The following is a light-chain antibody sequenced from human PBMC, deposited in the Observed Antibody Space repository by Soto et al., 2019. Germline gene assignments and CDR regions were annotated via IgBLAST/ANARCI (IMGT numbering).Light chain of an antibody. CDR2: LGS. CDR3: MQALQTPWT. Sequence: DIVMTQSPLSLPVTPGEPASISCRSSQSLLHSNGYNYLDWYLQKPGQSPQLLIYLGSNRASGVPDRFSGSGSCTDFTLNVSRVEAEDLGVYYCMQALQTPWTFGQGTKVEIK. V-gene: IGKV2-28*01. J-gene: IGKJ1*01. CDR1: QSLLHSNGYNY.